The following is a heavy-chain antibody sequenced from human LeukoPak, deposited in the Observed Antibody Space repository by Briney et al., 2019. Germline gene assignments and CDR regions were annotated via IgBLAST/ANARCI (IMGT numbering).Heavy chain of an antibody. D-gene: IGHD3-10*01. CDR3: TRGPPDGSGNYYPGDF. J-gene: IGHJ4*02. Sequence: AGGSLRLSCAASGFTFDDYGMSWVRQAPGKGLEWVSGINWNGGSTGYADSVKGRFTISRDNSKNTLYLQMNSLRVEDTAVYYCTRGPPDGSGNYYPGDFWGQGTLVTVSS. V-gene: IGHV3-20*04. CDR1: GFTFDDYG. CDR2: INWNGGST.